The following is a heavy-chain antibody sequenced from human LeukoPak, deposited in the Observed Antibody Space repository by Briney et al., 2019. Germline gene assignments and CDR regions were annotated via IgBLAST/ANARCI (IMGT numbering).Heavy chain of an antibody. J-gene: IGHJ4*02. V-gene: IGHV5-51*01. CDR3: ARPSDGYHKVVDY. CDR1: GYSFTSYW. D-gene: IGHD5-24*01. CDR2: IYPGDSDT. Sequence: GESLKISCKGPGYSFTSYWIGWVRQMPGKGLEWMGIIYPGDSDTRYSPSFQGQVTISADKSISTAYLQWSSLKDSDTAMYYCARPSDGYHKVVDYWGQGTLVTVSS.